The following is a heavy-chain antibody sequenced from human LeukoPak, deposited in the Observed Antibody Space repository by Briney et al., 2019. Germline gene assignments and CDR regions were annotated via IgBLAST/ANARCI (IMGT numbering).Heavy chain of an antibody. CDR3: ARDPKKYSSSWFLDY. V-gene: IGHV3-30-3*01. D-gene: IGHD6-13*01. Sequence: PGGSLRLSCAASGFTFSSYAMHWVRQAPGKGLEWVAVISYDGSNKYYADSVKGRFTISRDNSKNTLYLQMNSLRAEDTAVYYCARDPKKYSSSWFLDYWGQGTLVTVSS. CDR1: GFTFSSYA. J-gene: IGHJ4*02. CDR2: ISYDGSNK.